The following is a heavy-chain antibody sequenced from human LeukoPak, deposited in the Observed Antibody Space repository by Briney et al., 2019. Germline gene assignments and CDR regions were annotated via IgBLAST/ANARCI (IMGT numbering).Heavy chain of an antibody. CDR3: ARGLDYDFWSGYSH. CDR2: ISSSSSYI. J-gene: IGHJ4*02. D-gene: IGHD3-3*01. Sequence: GGSLRLSCAASGFTFSSYGMHWVRQAPGKGLEWVSSISSSSSYIYYADSVKGRFTISRDNAKNSLYLQMNSLRAEDTAVYYCARGLDYDFWSGYSHWGQGTLVTVSS. V-gene: IGHV3-21*01. CDR1: GFTFSSYG.